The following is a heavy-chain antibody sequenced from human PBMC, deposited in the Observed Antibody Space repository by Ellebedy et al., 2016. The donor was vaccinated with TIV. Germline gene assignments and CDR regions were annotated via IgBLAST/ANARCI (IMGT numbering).Heavy chain of an antibody. CDR2: IFGSGGGI. Sequence: GESLKISCAASGFTFSRYAMSWVRQAPGKGLEWVSGIFGSGGGISYADSVKGRFTISRDNSKDTLYLQVNSLRAEDTAVYYCARDPVGVGPAFDIWGQGTMVTVSS. CDR3: ARDPVGVGPAFDI. V-gene: IGHV3-23*01. CDR1: GFTFSRYA. D-gene: IGHD4-23*01. J-gene: IGHJ3*02.